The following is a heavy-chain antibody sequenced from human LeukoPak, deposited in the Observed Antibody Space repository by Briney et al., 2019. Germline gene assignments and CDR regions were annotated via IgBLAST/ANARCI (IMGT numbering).Heavy chain of an antibody. CDR1: GFTFSSYA. Sequence: PGGSLRLSCAASGFTFSSYAMSWVRQAPGKGLEWVSAICGSGGSTYYADSVKGRFTISRDDSKNTLYLQINSLRAEDAAVYYCAKGLNAYYYGDYVGYWGQGTLVTVSS. CDR2: ICGSGGST. J-gene: IGHJ4*02. CDR3: AKGLNAYYYGDYVGY. V-gene: IGHV3-23*01. D-gene: IGHD3-10*01.